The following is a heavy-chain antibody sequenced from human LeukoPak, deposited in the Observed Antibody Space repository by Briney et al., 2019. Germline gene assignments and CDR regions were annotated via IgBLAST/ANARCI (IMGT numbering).Heavy chain of an antibody. CDR3: AKDRASGSGSYSYRGFDY. CDR1: GFTFSTYS. CDR2: ISSSSSTI. V-gene: IGHV3-48*01. J-gene: IGHJ4*02. D-gene: IGHD6-19*01. Sequence: QPGGSLRLSCAASGFTFSTYSMNWVRQAPGKGLEWVSYISSSSSTIYYADSVKGRFTISRDNSKNTLYLQMNSLRAEDTAVYYCAKDRASGSGSYSYRGFDYWGQGTLVTVSS.